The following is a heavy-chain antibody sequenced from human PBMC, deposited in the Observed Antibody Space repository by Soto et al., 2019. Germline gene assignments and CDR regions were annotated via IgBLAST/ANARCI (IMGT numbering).Heavy chain of an antibody. CDR2: INHSGST. V-gene: IGHV4-34*01. D-gene: IGHD6-19*01. J-gene: IGHJ6*02. CDR1: GGSFSGYY. Sequence: SETLSLTCAVYGGSFSGYYWSWIRQPPGKGLEWIGEINHSGSTNYNPSLKSRVTISVDTSKNQFSLQLSSVTAADTAVYYCARGPYSSGWTHYYYGMDVWGQGTTVTVSS. CDR3: ARGPYSSGWTHYYYGMDV.